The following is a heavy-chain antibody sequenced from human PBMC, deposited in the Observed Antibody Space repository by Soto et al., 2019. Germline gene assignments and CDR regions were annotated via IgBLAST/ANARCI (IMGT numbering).Heavy chain of an antibody. D-gene: IGHD3-10*01. V-gene: IGHV1-2*02. CDR3: PAPYGSGLNWFDP. J-gene: IGHJ5*02. CDR2: INPNNGDT. Sequence: QVHLVQSGAEVKKPGASVKVSCKTSGYIFTAYYMFWVRQAPGQGLEWMGWINPNNGDTNYAQRFQGRVTMTRDTSSSTAYMELSRLRSDDTAVYYCPAPYGSGLNWFDPWGQGTLVTVSS. CDR1: GYIFTAYY.